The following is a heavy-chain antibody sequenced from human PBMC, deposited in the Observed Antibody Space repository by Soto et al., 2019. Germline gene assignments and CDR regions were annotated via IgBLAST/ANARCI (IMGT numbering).Heavy chain of an antibody. V-gene: IGHV1-8*01. CDR1: GYTFTSFD. CDR2: MNPNSGNT. D-gene: IGHD5-12*01. J-gene: IGHJ4*02. CDR3: ARVGDKRRDGYTPLGY. Sequence: ASVKGSWKASGYTFTSFDINWVRPATGPGLEWMGWMNPNSGNTRYAEKIQGRVTTTRNTSISTAYMELSSLRSEDTAVYYCARVGDKRRDGYTPLGYWGQGTLVTVSS.